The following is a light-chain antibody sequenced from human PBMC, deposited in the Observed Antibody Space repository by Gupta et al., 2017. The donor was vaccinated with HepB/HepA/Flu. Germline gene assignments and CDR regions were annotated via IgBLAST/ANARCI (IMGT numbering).Light chain of an antibody. Sequence: ELVLMQSPGTLSLSPGQRATLSCRASQSISSTYLAWYQQKPGQAPRLLIYGASSRATGIPDRFSGSGSGTDFTLTISRLEPADFAVYYCQHDGNSRFTFGPGTKVDIK. CDR1: QSISSTY. CDR2: GAS. V-gene: IGKV3-20*01. J-gene: IGKJ3*01. CDR3: QHDGNSRFT.